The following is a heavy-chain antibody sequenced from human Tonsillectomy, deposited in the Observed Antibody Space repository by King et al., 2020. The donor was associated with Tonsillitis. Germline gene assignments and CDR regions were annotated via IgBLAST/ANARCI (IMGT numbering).Heavy chain of an antibody. CDR1: GFTFDDYA. Sequence: VQLVESGGGLVQPGRSLRLSCAASGFTFDDYAMHWVRQAPGKGLEWVSGISWNGGTIGYVGSVQGRFSISRDNAKNSLYLQMNSLRPDDTALYYCATIPTVVRGVVDYFDYWGQGTLVTVSS. D-gene: IGHD3-10*01. J-gene: IGHJ4*02. CDR2: ISWNGGTI. CDR3: ATIPTVVRGVVDYFDY. V-gene: IGHV3-9*01.